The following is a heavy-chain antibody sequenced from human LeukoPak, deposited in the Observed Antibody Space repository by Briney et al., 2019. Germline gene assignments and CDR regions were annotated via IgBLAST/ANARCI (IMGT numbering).Heavy chain of an antibody. V-gene: IGHV3-30-3*01. D-gene: IGHD1-20*01. CDR3: AREVTGWFDP. CDR2: ISYDGSNK. CDR1: GFTFSSYA. J-gene: IGHJ5*02. Sequence: PGGSLRLSCAASGFTFSSYAMHWVRQAPGKGLEWVAVISYDGSNKYYADSVKGRFTISRDNSKNTLYLQMNSLRAEDTAVYYCAREVTGWFDPWGQGTLVTVSS.